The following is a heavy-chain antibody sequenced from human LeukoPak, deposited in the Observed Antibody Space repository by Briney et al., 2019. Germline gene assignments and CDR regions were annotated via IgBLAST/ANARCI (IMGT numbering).Heavy chain of an antibody. CDR1: GFTFRRYA. CDR3: AKGGTAMALFAY. V-gene: IGHV3-23*01. J-gene: IGHJ4*02. Sequence: PGGSLRLSCAASGFTFRRYAMNWVRQAPGKGLEWVSGISGSGGSSYYADSVRARFTISRDNSKNTLSLQMNRLRAEDTAVYYCAKGGTAMALFAYWGQGTLVTVSS. CDR2: ISGSGGSS. D-gene: IGHD5-18*01.